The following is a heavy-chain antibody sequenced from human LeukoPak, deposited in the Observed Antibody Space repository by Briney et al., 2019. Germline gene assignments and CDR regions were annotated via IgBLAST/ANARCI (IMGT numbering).Heavy chain of an antibody. Sequence: PGRSLRLSCAASGFTFSSYGMHWVRQAPGKGLEWVAVISYDGSNKYYADSVKGRFTISRDNSKNTLYLQMNSLRAEDTAVYYCAKDEGTVTAFDYWGQGTLVTVSS. V-gene: IGHV3-30*18. CDR2: ISYDGSNK. D-gene: IGHD4-11*01. CDR3: AKDEGTVTAFDY. CDR1: GFTFSSYG. J-gene: IGHJ4*02.